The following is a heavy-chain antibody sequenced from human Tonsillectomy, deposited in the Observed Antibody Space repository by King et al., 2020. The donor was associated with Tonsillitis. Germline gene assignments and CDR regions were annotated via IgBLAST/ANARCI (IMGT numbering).Heavy chain of an antibody. CDR2: ITGAGGSP. CDR1: GFTFTNNA. J-gene: IGHJ3*02. Sequence: VQLVESGGGLVQPGGSLRLSCAASGFTFTNNAMNWVRQAPGKGLEWVSAITGAGGSPYYADSVKGRFTISRDNSKNTLYLQMNSLRAADTAVYYCAKNRGFLPGAFDMWGQGTMVTVSS. CDR3: AKNRGFLPGAFDM. V-gene: IGHV3-23*04.